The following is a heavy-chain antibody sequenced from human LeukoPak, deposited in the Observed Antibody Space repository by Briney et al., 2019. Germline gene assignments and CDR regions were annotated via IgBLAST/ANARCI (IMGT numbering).Heavy chain of an antibody. Sequence: PGGSLRLSCAASGFTFSSYSMNWVRQAPGKGLEWVSYISSSGSTIYYADSVKGRFTISRDNAKNSLYLQMNSLRAEDTAVYYCAASGYDYDYNYYMDVWGKGTTVTISS. V-gene: IGHV3-48*04. CDR2: ISSSGSTI. J-gene: IGHJ6*03. D-gene: IGHD5-12*01. CDR3: AASGYDYDYNYYMDV. CDR1: GFTFSSYS.